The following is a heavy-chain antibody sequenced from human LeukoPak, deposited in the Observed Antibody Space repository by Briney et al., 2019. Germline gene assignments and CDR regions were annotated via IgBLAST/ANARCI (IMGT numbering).Heavy chain of an antibody. CDR2: IYPGDSDT. CDR1: GYNFTNYW. D-gene: IGHD5-24*01. J-gene: IGHJ4*02. Sequence: GESLKISCKGSGYNFTNYWIGWVRQVPGKGLEWLGIIYPGDSDTRYSPSFQGQVTISADKSISTAYLQWSSLKDSDTAMYYCARGDGYNTGYFDYWGQGTLVTVSS. CDR3: ARGDGYNTGYFDY. V-gene: IGHV5-51*01.